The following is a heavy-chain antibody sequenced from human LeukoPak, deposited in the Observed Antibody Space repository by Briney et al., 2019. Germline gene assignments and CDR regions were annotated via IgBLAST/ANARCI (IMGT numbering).Heavy chain of an antibody. V-gene: IGHV4-34*01. CDR1: GGSFSGYY. CDR3: ARGPHYDSSFDY. D-gene: IGHD3-22*01. CDR2: INHSGST. Sequence: SETLSLTCAVYGGSFSGYYWSWIRQPPGKGLEWIGEINHSGSTNYNPSLKSRVTISVDTSKNQFSLKLSSVTAADTAVYYCARGPHYDSSFDYWGQGTQVTVSS. J-gene: IGHJ4*02.